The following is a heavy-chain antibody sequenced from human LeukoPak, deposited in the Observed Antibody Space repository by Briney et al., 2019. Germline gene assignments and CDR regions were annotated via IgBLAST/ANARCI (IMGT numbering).Heavy chain of an antibody. CDR3: AALRGGIDY. Sequence: AGGSLRLSCAASGFTFSSYSMNWVRQAPGKGLEWVSYISSSSSTIYYADSVKGRFTTSRDNAKNSLYLQMNSLRAEDTAVYYCAALRGGIDYWGQGTLVTVSS. D-gene: IGHD2-15*01. V-gene: IGHV3-48*01. J-gene: IGHJ4*02. CDR1: GFTFSSYS. CDR2: ISSSSSTI.